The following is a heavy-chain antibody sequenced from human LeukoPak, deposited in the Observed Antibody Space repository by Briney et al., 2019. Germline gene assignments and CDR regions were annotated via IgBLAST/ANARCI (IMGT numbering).Heavy chain of an antibody. J-gene: IGHJ4*02. CDR1: GGSISSSSYY. CDR2: IYYSGST. Sequence: PSETLSLTCTVSGGSISSSSYYWGWIRQPPGKGLEWIGSIYYSGSTYYNPSLKSRVTISVDTSKNQFSLKLSSVTAADTAVYYCARVSEAAAGTVDYRGQGTLVTVSS. CDR3: ARVSEAAAGTVDY. D-gene: IGHD6-13*01. V-gene: IGHV4-39*01.